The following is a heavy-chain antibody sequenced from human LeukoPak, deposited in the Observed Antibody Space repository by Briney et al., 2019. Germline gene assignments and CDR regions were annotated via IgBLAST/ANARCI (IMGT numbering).Heavy chain of an antibody. CDR2: IDPSSTYI. CDR1: GFTFRSYS. J-gene: IGHJ4*02. Sequence: GGSLRLSCAASGFTFRSYSMNWVRQAPGKGLEWVSAIDPSSTYIYYADSVKGRFTISRDNAENSLYLQMNSLRVEDTAVYYCARLQRWLTKWGQGTLVTVSS. D-gene: IGHD4-23*01. CDR3: ARLQRWLTK. V-gene: IGHV3-21*01.